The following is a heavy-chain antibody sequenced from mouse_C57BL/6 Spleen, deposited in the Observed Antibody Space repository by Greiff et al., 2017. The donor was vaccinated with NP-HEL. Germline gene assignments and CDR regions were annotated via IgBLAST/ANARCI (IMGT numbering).Heavy chain of an antibody. V-gene: IGHV1-59*01. CDR1: GYTFTSYW. CDR3: ARDYYGSSYEGYYAMDY. Sequence: QVQLKQPGAELVRPGTSVKLSCKASGYTFTSYWMHWVKQRPGQGLEWIGVIDPSDSYTNYNQKFKGKATLTVDTSSSTAYMQLSSLTSEDSAVYYCARDYYGSSYEGYYAMDYWGQGTSVTVSS. J-gene: IGHJ4*01. CDR2: IDPSDSYT. D-gene: IGHD1-1*01.